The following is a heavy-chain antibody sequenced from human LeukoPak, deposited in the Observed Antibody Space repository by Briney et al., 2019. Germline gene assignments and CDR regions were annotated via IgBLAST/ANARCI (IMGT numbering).Heavy chain of an antibody. J-gene: IGHJ4*02. CDR2: ISASGGST. CDR3: ARDKIGGTGFDY. Sequence: PGGSLRLSCAASGFTFSSYGMSWVRQAPGKGLEWVSAISASGGSTYYADSVKGRFSISRDNSKSTLYVQMNSLRAEDTAVYYCARDKIGGTGFDYWGQGTLVTVSS. CDR1: GFTFSSYG. V-gene: IGHV3-23*01.